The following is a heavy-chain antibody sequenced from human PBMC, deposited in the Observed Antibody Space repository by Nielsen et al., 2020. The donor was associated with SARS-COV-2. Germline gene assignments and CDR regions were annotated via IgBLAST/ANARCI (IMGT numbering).Heavy chain of an antibody. J-gene: IGHJ6*02. D-gene: IGHD2-15*01. CDR3: ARSHCSGGSCKPYFVPESAHYYYGMDV. CDR1: GYTFTSYY. V-gene: IGHV1-46*01. Sequence: ASVKVSCKASGYTFTSYYMHWVRQAPGQGLEWMGIINPSGGSTSYAQKFQGRVTMTRDTSTSTVYMELSSLRSEDTAVYYCARSHCSGGSCKPYFVPESAHYYYGMDVWGQGTTVTVSS. CDR2: INPSGGST.